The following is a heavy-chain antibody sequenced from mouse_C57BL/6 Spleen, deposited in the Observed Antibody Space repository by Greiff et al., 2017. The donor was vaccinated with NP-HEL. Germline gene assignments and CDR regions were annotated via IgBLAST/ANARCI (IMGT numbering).Heavy chain of an antibody. D-gene: IGHD1-1*01. Sequence: VQLQQSGAELVKPGASVKISCKASGYTFTDYYINWVKQRPGQGLEWIGKIGPGSGSTYYNEKLKGKATLTADKSSSTAYMQLSSLTSEDSAVYFCARFHYYGSSYPWYFDVWGTGTTVTVSS. V-gene: IGHV1-77*01. J-gene: IGHJ1*03. CDR1: GYTFTDYY. CDR3: ARFHYYGSSYPWYFDV. CDR2: IGPGSGST.